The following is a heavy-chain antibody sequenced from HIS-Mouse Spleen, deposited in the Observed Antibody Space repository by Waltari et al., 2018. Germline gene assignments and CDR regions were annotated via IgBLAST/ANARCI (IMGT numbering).Heavy chain of an antibody. CDR3: ARVGVVAATAKDPQWGY. CDR1: GYTFTGYY. D-gene: IGHD2-15*01. CDR2: INPNRGGT. V-gene: IGHV1-2*02. Sequence: QVQLVQSGAEVKKPGASVKVSCKASGYTFTGYYMHWVRQAPGQGLEWMGWINPNRGGTNYAQKFQGRVTMTRDTSISAAYMELSRLRSDDTAVYYCARVGVVAATAKDPQWGYWGQGTLVTVSS. J-gene: IGHJ4*02.